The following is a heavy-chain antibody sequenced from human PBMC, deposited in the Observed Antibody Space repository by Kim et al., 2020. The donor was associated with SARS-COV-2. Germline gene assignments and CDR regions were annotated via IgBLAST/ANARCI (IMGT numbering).Heavy chain of an antibody. V-gene: IGHV3-11*05. J-gene: IGHJ3*02. CDR3: ARGGYYDSSGYALDI. D-gene: IGHD3-22*01. Sequence: ESVKGRFTISRDNAKNSLYLQMNSLRAEDTAVYYCARGGYYDSSGYALDIWGQGTMVTVSS.